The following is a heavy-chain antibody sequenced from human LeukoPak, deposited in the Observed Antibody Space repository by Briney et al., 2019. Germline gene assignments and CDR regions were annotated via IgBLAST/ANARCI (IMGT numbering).Heavy chain of an antibody. CDR3: ARDKEAAVDFWSGYYPL. J-gene: IGHJ4*02. CDR2: ISYDGGTI. V-gene: IGHV3-11*04. CDR1: GFTFSDYY. D-gene: IGHD3-3*01. Sequence: GGSLRLSCAASGFTFSDYYISWIRLAPGKGPEWVSYISYDGGTIHYADSVKGRFTISRDNAKNSVYLQMDSLRAEDTAVYYCARDKEAAVDFWSGYYPLWGQGTLVTVSS.